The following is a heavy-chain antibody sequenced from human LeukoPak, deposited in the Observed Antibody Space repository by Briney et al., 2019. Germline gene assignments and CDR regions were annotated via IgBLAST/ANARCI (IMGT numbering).Heavy chain of an antibody. J-gene: IGHJ4*02. CDR2: ISGSGGST. CDR3: AKKRYIVVVPAAMVDY. CDR1: GFTFSSYA. D-gene: IGHD2-2*01. Sequence: GGSLRLSCAASGFTFSSYAMSWVRQAPGKGLEWVSAISGSGGSTYYADSVKGRFTISRDNSKNTLYLQMNSLRAEDTAVYYCAKKRYIVVVPAAMVDYWGQGTLVTVSS. V-gene: IGHV3-23*01.